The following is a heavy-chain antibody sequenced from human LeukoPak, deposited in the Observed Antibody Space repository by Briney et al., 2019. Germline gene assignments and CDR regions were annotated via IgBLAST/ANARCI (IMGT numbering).Heavy chain of an antibody. Sequence: GGSLRLSCAASGFTFATYGLHWVRQAPGKGLEWVAAIASNGGSEYYADSVKGRFTISRDNSKNTLFLQMNSLRPDDTAVYYCAKRGHYSINWYHYFDYWGQGTLVTVSS. CDR2: IASNGGSE. D-gene: IGHD6-13*01. CDR3: AKRGHYSINWYHYFDY. J-gene: IGHJ4*02. CDR1: GFTFATYG. V-gene: IGHV3-30*18.